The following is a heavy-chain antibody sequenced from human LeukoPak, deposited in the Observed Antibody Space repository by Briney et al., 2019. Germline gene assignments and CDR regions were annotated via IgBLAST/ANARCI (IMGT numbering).Heavy chain of an antibody. CDR1: GGSISSSSYY. CDR2: IYYSGST. CDR3: ARDVSGPNWFDP. V-gene: IGHV4-39*07. Sequence: SETLSLTCTVSGGSISSSSYYWGWIRQPPGKGLEWIGSIYYSGSTYYNPSLKSRVTISIDTSKNQFSLKLSSVTAADTAVYYCARDVSGPNWFDPWGQGTLVTVSS. D-gene: IGHD1-14*01. J-gene: IGHJ5*02.